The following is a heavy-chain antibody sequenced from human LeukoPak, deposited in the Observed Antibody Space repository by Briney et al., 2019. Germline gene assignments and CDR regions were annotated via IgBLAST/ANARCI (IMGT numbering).Heavy chain of an antibody. V-gene: IGHV4-4*07. D-gene: IGHD6-13*01. Sequence: SETLSLTCTVSGGSISSYYWSWIRQPAGKGLEWIGRIYTSGSTNYNPSLKSRVTMSVDTSKNQFSLQLNSVTPEDTAVYYCARGVSSRRLGIVFDPWGQGTLVTVSS. CDR2: IYTSGST. CDR3: ARGVSSRRLGIVFDP. J-gene: IGHJ5*02. CDR1: GGSISSYY.